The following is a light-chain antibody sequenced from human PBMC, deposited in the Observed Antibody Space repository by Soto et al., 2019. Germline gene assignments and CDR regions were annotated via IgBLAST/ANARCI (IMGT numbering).Light chain of an antibody. CDR1: HSVSSSY. CDR2: GES. CDR3: QQYGSSPPYT. V-gene: IGKV3-20*01. Sequence: EIVLTQSPGTLSLSPGERATLSCRASHSVSSSYLAWYQQKPGQAPRLLIYGESSRATGIPDRFSGSGSGTDFTLTISRLEPEDFAVYYCQQYGSSPPYTFGPGTKVDIK. J-gene: IGKJ3*01.